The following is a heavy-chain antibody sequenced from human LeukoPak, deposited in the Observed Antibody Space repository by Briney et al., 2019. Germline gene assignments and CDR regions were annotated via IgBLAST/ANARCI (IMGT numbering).Heavy chain of an antibody. CDR3: ARVASSGWSGGPFEY. J-gene: IGHJ4*02. V-gene: IGHV4-59*01. Sequence: SETLSLTCTVSGRSISSYYWSWIRQPPGKGLEWIGYIHYSGSTKYNPSLKSRVSISLDTSKNQFSLKVNSVTAADTAVYYCARVASSGWSGGPFEYWGQGTLVTVSS. D-gene: IGHD6-19*01. CDR2: IHYSGST. CDR1: GRSISSYY.